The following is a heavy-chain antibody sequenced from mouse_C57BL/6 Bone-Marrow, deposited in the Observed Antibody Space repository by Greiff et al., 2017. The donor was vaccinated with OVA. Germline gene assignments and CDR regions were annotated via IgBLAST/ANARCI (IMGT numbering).Heavy chain of an antibody. Sequence: QVQLQQSGAELARPGASVKMSCKASGYTFTSYTMHWVKQRPGQGLEWIGYINPSSGYTKYNQKFKDKATLTADKSSSTAYMQLSSLTSEDSAVYYCARYTTYYSNYEAMDYWGQGTSVTVSS. J-gene: IGHJ4*01. CDR2: INPSSGYT. CDR3: ARYTTYYSNYEAMDY. V-gene: IGHV1-4*01. D-gene: IGHD2-5*01. CDR1: GYTFTSYT.